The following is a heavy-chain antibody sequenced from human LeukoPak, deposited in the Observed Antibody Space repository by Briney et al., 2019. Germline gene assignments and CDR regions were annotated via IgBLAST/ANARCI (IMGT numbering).Heavy chain of an antibody. CDR3: ARADGITYYYYYMDV. CDR1: GFTFFTYT. D-gene: IGHD3-16*01. CDR2: ISSSSSYI. Sequence: PGGSLRLSCAASGFTFFTYTINWVRQAPGKGLEWVSSISSSSSYIYYADSVKGQFTISRDNAKNSLYLQINSLRAEDTAVYYCARADGITYYYYYMDVWGKGTTVTVSS. J-gene: IGHJ6*03. V-gene: IGHV3-21*01.